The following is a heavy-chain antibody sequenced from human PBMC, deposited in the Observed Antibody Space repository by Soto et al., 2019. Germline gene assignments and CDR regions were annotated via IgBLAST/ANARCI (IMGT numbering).Heavy chain of an antibody. J-gene: IGHJ3*02. CDR3: AKVDYYDRSGYFAAFDI. CDR2: ISGSGGRT. D-gene: IGHD3-22*01. Sequence: PGGSLRLSCAASGFTFSNYAMSWVRQAPGKGLEWVSVISGSGGRTYYADSVKGRFTISRDNSKNTLYLQMNSLRAEDTAVYYCAKVDYYDRSGYFAAFDIWGQGTMVTVSS. CDR1: GFTFSNYA. V-gene: IGHV3-23*01.